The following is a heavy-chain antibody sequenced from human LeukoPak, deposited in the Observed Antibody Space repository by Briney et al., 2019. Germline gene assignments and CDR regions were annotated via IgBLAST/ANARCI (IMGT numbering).Heavy chain of an antibody. Sequence: GGSLRLSCAASGFTFSSYSMNWVRQAPGKGLEWVSSISSSSSYIYYADSVKGRFTISRDNSKNTLYLQMNSLRAEDTAVYYCAKASGRIAAAGGFGYWGQGTLVTVSS. CDR1: GFTFSSYS. J-gene: IGHJ4*02. D-gene: IGHD6-13*01. CDR3: AKASGRIAAAGGFGY. CDR2: ISSSSSYI. V-gene: IGHV3-21*01.